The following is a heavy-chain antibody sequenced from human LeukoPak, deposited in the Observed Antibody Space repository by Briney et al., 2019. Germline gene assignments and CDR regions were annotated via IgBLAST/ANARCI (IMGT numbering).Heavy chain of an antibody. CDR1: GFTFSSYA. J-gene: IGHJ4*02. D-gene: IGHD7-27*01. Sequence: GSLKLSCAASGFTFSSYAMTWVRQAPGKGLEWVSTISSSGGSTFYADSVKGRFTNSRDNSKNTLYLQMNSLRAEDTAVYYCAKDGGLWVSAHWGDSWGRGTLVTVSS. V-gene: IGHV3-23*01. CDR3: AKDGGLWVSAHWGDS. CDR2: ISSSGGST.